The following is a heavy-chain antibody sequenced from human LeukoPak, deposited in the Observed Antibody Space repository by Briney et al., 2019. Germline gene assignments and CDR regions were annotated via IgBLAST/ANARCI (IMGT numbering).Heavy chain of an antibody. V-gene: IGHV1-8*01. CDR3: ARVPSYNGGEGFYFYGLDV. D-gene: IGHD2-21*01. CDR2: MNPNSGNT. J-gene: IGHJ6*02. CDR1: GYTFTSYD. Sequence: ASVKVSCKASGYTFTSYDINWVRQAPGQGLEWMGWMNPNSGNTGYAQKLQGRVTMTRDTSISTAYMELSSLACEDTAVYYCARVPSYNGGEGFYFYGLDVWGHRTTVTVSS.